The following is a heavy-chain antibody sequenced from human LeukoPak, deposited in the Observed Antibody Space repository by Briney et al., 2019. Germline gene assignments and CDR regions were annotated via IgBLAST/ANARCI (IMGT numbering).Heavy chain of an antibody. CDR2: IFYAGST. D-gene: IGHD5-18*01. CDR3: ASGERGYSYGPLDY. V-gene: IGHV4-59*08. Sequence: SETLSLTCTVSGGSIRSYYWSWIRQPPGKGLEWIGHIFYAGSTTYNPSLKSRVTISIDTSKNQFSLKLNSVTAADTAVYYCASGERGYSYGPLDYWGQGILVTVSS. J-gene: IGHJ4*02. CDR1: GGSIRSYY.